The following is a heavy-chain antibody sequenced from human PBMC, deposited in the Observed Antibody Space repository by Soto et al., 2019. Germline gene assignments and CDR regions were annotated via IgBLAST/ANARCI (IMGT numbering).Heavy chain of an antibody. CDR3: VRGGYYSWFGETIDN. CDR1: GYTFTSYD. D-gene: IGHD3-10*01. CDR2: MNPNSGNT. J-gene: IGHJ4*01. Sequence: QVQLVQSGAEVTKPGASVKVSCKASGYTFTSYDINWVRQATGQGLDWMGWMNPNSGNTGYAQKFQGRRTMTRNTCISTAYRVLSSLRSEDTAVYYCVRGGYYSWFGETIDNWGHGTLVTVSS. V-gene: IGHV1-8*01.